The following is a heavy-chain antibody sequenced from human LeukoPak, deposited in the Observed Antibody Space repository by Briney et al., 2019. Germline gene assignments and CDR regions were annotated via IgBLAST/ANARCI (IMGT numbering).Heavy chain of an antibody. CDR3: ARGVIQLSTDAFDI. CDR1: GGSISSSNW. CDR2: IYHSGST. V-gene: IGHV4-4*02. J-gene: IGHJ3*02. D-gene: IGHD5-18*01. Sequence: SETLSLTCAVSGGSISSSNWWSWVRQPPGKGLEWIGEIYHSGSTNYNPSLKSRVTISVDTSKNQFSLKLSSVTAADTAVYYCARGVIQLSTDAFDIWGQGTMVTVSS.